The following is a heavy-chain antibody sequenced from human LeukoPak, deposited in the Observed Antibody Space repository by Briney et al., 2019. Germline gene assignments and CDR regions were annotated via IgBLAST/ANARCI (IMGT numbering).Heavy chain of an antibody. J-gene: IGHJ4*02. D-gene: IGHD1-20*01. CDR2: ISGSGVST. CDR1: GFTFSSYA. CDR3: ARDAQYNWSPFDY. Sequence: GGSLRLSCAASGFTFSSYAMSWVRQAPGKGLEWLSGISGSGVSTYYADSVKGRFTISRDNSKNTLYLQMNSLRAEDTAVYYCARDAQYNWSPFDYWGQGSLVTVSS. V-gene: IGHV3-23*01.